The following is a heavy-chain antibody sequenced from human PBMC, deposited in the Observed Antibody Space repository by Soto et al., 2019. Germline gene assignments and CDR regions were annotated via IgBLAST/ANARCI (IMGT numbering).Heavy chain of an antibody. CDR3: AKDPPYYYDSSGYYGAVDY. Sequence: EVQLLESGGGLVQPGGSLRLSCAASGFTFSSYAMSWVRQAPGKGLEWVSAISGSGGSTYYADSVKGRFTISRDNSKNTLYLQMSSLRAEDTAVYYCAKDPPYYYDSSGYYGAVDYWGQGTLVTVSS. D-gene: IGHD3-22*01. CDR1: GFTFSSYA. CDR2: ISGSGGST. V-gene: IGHV3-23*01. J-gene: IGHJ4*02.